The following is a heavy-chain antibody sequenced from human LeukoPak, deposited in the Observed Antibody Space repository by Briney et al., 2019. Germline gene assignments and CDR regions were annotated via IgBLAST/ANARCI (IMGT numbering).Heavy chain of an antibody. CDR3: ARVGSGDSSGYYLFYYYYMDV. V-gene: IGHV3-7*01. CDR2: IKQDGSEK. Sequence: GGSLRLSCAASGFTFSSYWMSWVRQAPGKGLEWVANIKQDGSEKYYVDSVKGRFTISRDNAKNSLYLQMNSLRAEDTAVYYCARVGSGDSSGYYLFYYYYMDVWGKGTTVTISS. D-gene: IGHD3-22*01. J-gene: IGHJ6*03. CDR1: GFTFSSYW.